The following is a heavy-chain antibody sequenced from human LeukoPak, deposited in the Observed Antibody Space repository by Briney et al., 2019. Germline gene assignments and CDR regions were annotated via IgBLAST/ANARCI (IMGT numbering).Heavy chain of an antibody. Sequence: AAVKVSCKASGYTFTSYYMHWVRQAPGQRLEWMGIINPSGGSTSYAQKFQGRVTMTRDMSTSTVYMELSSLRTEDTAVYYCARDQHYDFWSGYSYYFDYWGQGTLVTVSS. CDR3: ARDQHYDFWSGYSYYFDY. D-gene: IGHD3-3*01. V-gene: IGHV1-46*01. CDR2: INPSGGST. J-gene: IGHJ4*02. CDR1: GYTFTSYY.